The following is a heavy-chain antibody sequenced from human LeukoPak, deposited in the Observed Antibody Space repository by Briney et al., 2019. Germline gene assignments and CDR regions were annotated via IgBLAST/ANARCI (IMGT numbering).Heavy chain of an antibody. V-gene: IGHV1-18*01. CDR1: GYTFTSYG. J-gene: IGHJ6*03. D-gene: IGHD2-8*01. CDR3: ARSRPPPRSCTNGVCYFADYYYYYMDV. Sequence: ASVKVSCKASGYTFTSYGISWVRQAPGQGLEGMGWINAYNGNTNYAQKLQGRVTMTTDTSTSTAYMELRSLRSDDTAVYYCARSRPPPRSCTNGVCYFADYYYYYMDVWGKGTTVTVSS. CDR2: INAYNGNT.